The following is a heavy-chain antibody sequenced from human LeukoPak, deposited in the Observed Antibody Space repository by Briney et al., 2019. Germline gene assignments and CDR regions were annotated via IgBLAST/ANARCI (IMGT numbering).Heavy chain of an antibody. CDR1: GFTFSSYA. V-gene: IGHV3-64*01. Sequence: GGSLRLSCAASGFTFSSYAMHWVRQAPGKGLEYVSAISSNGGSTYYANSVKGRFTISRDNSKNTLYLQMGSLRAEDMAVYYCARGYCSGGSCYPIIYYFDYWGQGTLVTVSS. J-gene: IGHJ4*02. D-gene: IGHD2-15*01. CDR3: ARGYCSGGSCYPIIYYFDY. CDR2: ISSNGGST.